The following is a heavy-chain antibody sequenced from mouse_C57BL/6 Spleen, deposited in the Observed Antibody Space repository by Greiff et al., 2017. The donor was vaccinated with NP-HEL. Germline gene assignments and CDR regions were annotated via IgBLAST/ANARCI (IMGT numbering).Heavy chain of an antibody. D-gene: IGHD1-1*01. J-gene: IGHJ2*01. Sequence: QVQLQQSGAELVKPGASVKLSCKASGYTFTSYWMQWVKQRPGQGLEWIGEIDPSDSYTNYNQKFKGKATLTVDTSSSTAYMQLSSLTSEDSAVYYCARSGDYYLFDYWGQGTTLTVSS. V-gene: IGHV1-50*01. CDR3: ARSGDYYLFDY. CDR1: GYTFTSYW. CDR2: IDPSDSYT.